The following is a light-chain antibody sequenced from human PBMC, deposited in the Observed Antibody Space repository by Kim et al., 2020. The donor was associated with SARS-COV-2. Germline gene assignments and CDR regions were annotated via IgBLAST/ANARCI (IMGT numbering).Light chain of an antibody. CDR1: QSVSRY. J-gene: IGKJ2*01. CDR2: DAS. V-gene: IGKV3-11*01. Sequence: EIVLTQSPATLSLSPGERATLSCRASQSVSRYLALYQQKPGQAPRLLIYDASNRATGIPARFSGSGSGTDFTLTISSLEPEDFAVYYCQQRRNWPPTFGQGTKLEIK. CDR3: QQRRNWPPT.